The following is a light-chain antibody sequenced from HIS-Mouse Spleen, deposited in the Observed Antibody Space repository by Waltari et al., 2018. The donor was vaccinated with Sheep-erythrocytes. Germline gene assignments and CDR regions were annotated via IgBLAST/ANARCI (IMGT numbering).Light chain of an antibody. J-gene: IGLJ1*01. CDR2: DVS. CDR1: SRDGGGYYY. V-gene: IGLV2-11*01. Sequence: QSALTQPRSVSGSPGQSVTISCTATSRDGGGYYYVSWYQQPPGKAPKLMIYDVSKRPSGVPDRFSGSKSGNTASLTISGLQAEDEADYYCCSYAGSYNHVFATGTKVTVL. CDR3: CSYAGSYNHV.